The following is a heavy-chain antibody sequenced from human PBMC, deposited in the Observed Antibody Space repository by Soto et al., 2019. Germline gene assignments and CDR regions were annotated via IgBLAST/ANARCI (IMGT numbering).Heavy chain of an antibody. J-gene: IGHJ4*02. V-gene: IGHV3-23*01. CDR2: ISGSGGST. CDR3: ANDAGLVFIEVVPPAQVDY. D-gene: IGHD2-2*01. CDR1: GFTFSSYA. Sequence: EVQLLESGGGLVQPGGSLRLSCAASGFTFSSYAMSWVRQAPGKGLEWVSAISGSGGSTYYADSVKGRFTISRDNSKKTLYLKMNGLRAEKTALYYLANDAGLVFIEVVPPAQVDYWAREPWSPSPQ.